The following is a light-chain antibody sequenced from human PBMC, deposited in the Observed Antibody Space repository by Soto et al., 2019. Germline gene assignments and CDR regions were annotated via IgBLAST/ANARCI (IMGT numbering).Light chain of an antibody. CDR1: SSNIGAGYD. V-gene: IGLV1-40*01. J-gene: IGLJ1*01. Sequence: QSVLTQPPSVSGAPGQRVTISCTGSSSNIGAGYDVHWYQQLPGTAPKLLIFGISNRPSGVPDRFSGSKSGTSASLAITGLQAEDEADYYCHSYDSSLSGSYVFGTGTKVPV. CDR2: GIS. CDR3: HSYDSSLSGSYV.